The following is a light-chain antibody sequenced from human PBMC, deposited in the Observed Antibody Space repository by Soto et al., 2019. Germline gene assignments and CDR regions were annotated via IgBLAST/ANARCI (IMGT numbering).Light chain of an antibody. CDR2: DAS. V-gene: IGKV1-5*01. Sequence: DVQMTQSPSTLSGSLGDRVTITCRASQSISTWLAWYQQKPGKAPKLRIHDASSLESGVPSRFSGSGSGTEFTLTISSLQPDDFATYYCQQYNSYWKFGQGTKVDI. J-gene: IGKJ1*01. CDR1: QSISTW. CDR3: QQYNSYWK.